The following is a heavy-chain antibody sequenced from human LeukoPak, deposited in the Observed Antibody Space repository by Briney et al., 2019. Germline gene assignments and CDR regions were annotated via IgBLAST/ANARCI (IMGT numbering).Heavy chain of an antibody. CDR3: ARGTPFYYDSSGYSWGGDY. V-gene: IGHV3-21*01. CDR2: ISLVSGHI. D-gene: IGHD3-22*01. J-gene: IGHJ4*02. CDR1: GFTFSSYN. Sequence: PGGSLRLSCAASGFTFSSYNMNWVRQAPGKRLEWVSSISLVSGHIYYADSVKGRFTISRDNAKNSLYLQMNSLRAEDTAVYYCARGTPFYYDSSGYSWGGDYWGQGTLVTVSS.